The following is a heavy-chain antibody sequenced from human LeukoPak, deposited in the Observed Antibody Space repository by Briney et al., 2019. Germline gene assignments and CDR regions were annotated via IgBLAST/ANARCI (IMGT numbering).Heavy chain of an antibody. V-gene: IGHV4-4*02. J-gene: IGHJ4*02. D-gene: IGHD6-19*01. CDR3: ARAAAVTGQFEF. CDR2: IYHAGST. Sequence: NPSGTLSLTCTVSGASISSSNWWTWVRQPPGEALEWIGEIYHAGSTKYNPPLKSRLTISVDKSNNSFSLSLTSVTAADTAFYYCARAAAVTGQFEFWGQGTLVTVSS. CDR1: GASISSSNW.